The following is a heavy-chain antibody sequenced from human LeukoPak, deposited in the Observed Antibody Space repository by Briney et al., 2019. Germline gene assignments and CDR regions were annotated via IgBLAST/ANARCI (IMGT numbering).Heavy chain of an antibody. J-gene: IGHJ5*02. D-gene: IGHD3-9*01. Sequence: PGGSLRLSCAASGFTFSDYYMSWIRQAPGKGLEWVSYISSSGSTIYYADSVKGRFTISRDNAKNSLYLQMNSLRAEDTAVYYCARDSSTYDFEWLLENWFDPWGQGTLVTVSS. V-gene: IGHV3-11*04. CDR2: ISSSGSTI. CDR3: ARDSSTYDFEWLLENWFDP. CDR1: GFTFSDYY.